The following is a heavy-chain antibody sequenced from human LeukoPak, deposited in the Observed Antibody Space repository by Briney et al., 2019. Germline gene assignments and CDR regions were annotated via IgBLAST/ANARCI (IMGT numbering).Heavy chain of an antibody. CDR1: RFTFSNAW. D-gene: IGHD6-6*01. V-gene: IGHV3-15*01. J-gene: IGHJ4*02. CDR2: IKSKTDGGTT. Sequence: GGSLRLSCAAPRFTFSNAWMTWVRQAPGKGLEWAGRIKSKTDGGTTEYAAPVKGRFTISRDDSKNTLYLQMNSLKTEDTAVYYCITDLIAAGKHWGLGTLVTVSS. CDR3: ITDLIAAGKH.